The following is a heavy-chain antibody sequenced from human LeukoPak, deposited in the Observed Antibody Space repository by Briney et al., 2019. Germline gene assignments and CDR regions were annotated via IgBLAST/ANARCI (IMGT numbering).Heavy chain of an antibody. Sequence: GGSLRLSCAASGFTFSNYAMNWVRQAPGKGLEWVLAISGSGGSTSYADSVKGRFTISRDNSKNILYLQVNSLRAEDTAVYYCAKGAMVVVVAPTEFDHWGQGALVTVSS. CDR2: ISGSGGST. D-gene: IGHD2-15*01. J-gene: IGHJ4*02. V-gene: IGHV3-23*01. CDR3: AKGAMVVVVAPTEFDH. CDR1: GFTFSNYA.